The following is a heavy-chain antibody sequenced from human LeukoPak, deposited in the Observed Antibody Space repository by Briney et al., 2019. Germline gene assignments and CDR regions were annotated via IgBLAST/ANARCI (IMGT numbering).Heavy chain of an antibody. Sequence: RASVKVSCKASGYTFTGYYMHWVRQAPGQGLEWMGRINPNGGGTNYVQKFQGRVTMTSDTSISTAYMELSRLKSDDTAVYYCARERKITIFGVACDYWGQGTLVTASS. V-gene: IGHV1-2*06. D-gene: IGHD3-3*01. CDR1: GYTFTGYY. J-gene: IGHJ4*02. CDR2: INPNGGGT. CDR3: ARERKITIFGVACDY.